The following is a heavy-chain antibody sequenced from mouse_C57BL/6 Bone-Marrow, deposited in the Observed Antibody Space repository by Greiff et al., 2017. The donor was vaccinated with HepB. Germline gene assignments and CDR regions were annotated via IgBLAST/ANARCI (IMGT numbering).Heavy chain of an antibody. J-gene: IGHJ1*03. CDR2: IDPENGDT. CDR3: TTGYDAYWYFDV. V-gene: IGHV14-4*01. D-gene: IGHD2-3*01. Sequence: EVKLQQSGAELVRPGASVKLSCTASGFNIKDDYMHWVKQRPEQGLEWIGWIDPENGDTEYASKFQGKATITADTSSNTAYLQLSSLTSEDTAVYYCTTGYDAYWYFDVWGTGTTVTVSS. CDR1: GFNIKDDY.